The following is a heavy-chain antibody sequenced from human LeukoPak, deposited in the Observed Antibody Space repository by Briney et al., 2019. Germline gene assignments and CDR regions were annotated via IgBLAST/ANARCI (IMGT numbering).Heavy chain of an antibody. Sequence: PGGSLRLSCEVSGFIVSSNYMSWVRQAPGKGLEWVSVIYSDGSTYYADSVEGRFTISRDNSKNTLYLQMNSPRVEDTAVYYCVKGPREYNKYNWFDPWGQGTLVTVSS. CDR1: GFIVSSNY. CDR2: IYSDGST. J-gene: IGHJ5*02. V-gene: IGHV3-53*01. D-gene: IGHD1-1*01. CDR3: VKGPREYNKYNWFDP.